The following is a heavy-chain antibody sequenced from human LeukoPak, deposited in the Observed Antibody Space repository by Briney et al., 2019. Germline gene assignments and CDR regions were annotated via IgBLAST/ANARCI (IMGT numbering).Heavy chain of an antibody. D-gene: IGHD2-21*02. CDR1: GFTFGDYA. Sequence: PGGSLRLSCTASGFTFGDYAMSWVRQAPGKGLEWVGFIRSKAYGGTTEYAASVKGRFTISRDDSKSIAYLQMNSLKTEDTAVYYCTRDQYYGGDCYAFDYWGQGTLVTVSS. CDR3: TRDQYYGGDCYAFDY. CDR2: IRSKAYGGTT. V-gene: IGHV3-49*04. J-gene: IGHJ4*02.